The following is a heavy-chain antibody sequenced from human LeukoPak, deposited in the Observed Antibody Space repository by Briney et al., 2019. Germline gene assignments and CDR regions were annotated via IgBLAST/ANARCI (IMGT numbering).Heavy chain of an antibody. CDR3: AGDPYIGYYRD. CDR2: LYTGDTT. V-gene: IGHV3-53*01. D-gene: IGHD3-22*01. J-gene: IGHJ4*02. CDR1: GFIVGNSY. Sequence: PGGSLRLSCAASGFIVGNSYMTWVRQAPGKGLEWVSVLYTGDTTYYADSVKGRFTISRDNSRNTLYLQMNSLRAEDTAVYYCAGDPYIGYYRDWGQGTLVTVPS.